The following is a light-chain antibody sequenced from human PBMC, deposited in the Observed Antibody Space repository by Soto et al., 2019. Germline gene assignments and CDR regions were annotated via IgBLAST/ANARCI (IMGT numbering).Light chain of an antibody. CDR3: QHYRSSPRT. J-gene: IGKJ2*01. Sequence: EIVLTQSPGTLSLSPGERATLSCRASQSVSSSYLAWYQQKPGQAPRLLIYGASNRATAFPDRFSGSGSGKDFTLTISRLEPEDFAVYYCQHYRSSPRTFGQGTKLEIK. CDR2: GAS. V-gene: IGKV3-20*01. CDR1: QSVSSSY.